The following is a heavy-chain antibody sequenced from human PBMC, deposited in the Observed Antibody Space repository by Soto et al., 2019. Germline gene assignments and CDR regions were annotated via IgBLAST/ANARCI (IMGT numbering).Heavy chain of an antibody. V-gene: IGHV5-51*01. CDR2: IYPRDSDT. D-gene: IGHD2-15*01. J-gene: IGHJ6*01. Sequence: GECLKISCKASGYICTTYWVEWVRQMPCKGLEWMGIIYPRDSDTRYSPSFQGQVTISADKSIRTAYLQWSRLKASDTAIYYCARQECSGQDPEAGMYVWGDGTT. CDR3: ARQECSGQDPEAGMYV. CDR1: GYICTTYW.